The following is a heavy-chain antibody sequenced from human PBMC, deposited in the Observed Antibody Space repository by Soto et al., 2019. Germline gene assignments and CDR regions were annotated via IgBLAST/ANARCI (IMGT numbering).Heavy chain of an antibody. D-gene: IGHD3-22*01. CDR2: ISNDGSNK. CDR3: AKEWVYEGSGWSFDY. CDR1: GFTFSSHG. Sequence: QVQLVESGGGVVQPGRSLRLSCAASGFTFSSHGMHWVRQAPGKGLEWVAVISNDGSNKYYADSVKGRFTISRENSKNTLYLQMNSLRAEDTAVYYCAKEWVYEGSGWSFDYWGPGTLVTVSS. J-gene: IGHJ4*02. V-gene: IGHV3-30*18.